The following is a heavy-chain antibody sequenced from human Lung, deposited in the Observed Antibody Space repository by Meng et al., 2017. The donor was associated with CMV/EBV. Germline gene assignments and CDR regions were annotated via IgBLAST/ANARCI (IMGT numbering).Heavy chain of an antibody. V-gene: IGHV4-4*02. CDR1: GDSITNHNW. J-gene: IGHJ1*01. D-gene: IGHD3-10*01. CDR2: IPHRGSS. Sequence: QVQWREPGPALGQPSETLSLTCAVSGDSITNHNWWAWVRQPPGKGLEWIGEIPHRGSSAYNPSLKSRVSMSIDKSKNQFSLKLTSVTAADTAVYHCLRRSGGSVWGQGTLVTVSS. CDR3: LRRSGGSV.